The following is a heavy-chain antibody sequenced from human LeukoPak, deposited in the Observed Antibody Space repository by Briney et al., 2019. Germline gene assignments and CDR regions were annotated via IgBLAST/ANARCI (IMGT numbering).Heavy chain of an antibody. CDR2: INPSGGTT. Sequence: GASVKVSCKASGYTFTSYYMHWVRQAPGQGLEWMGIINPSGGTTSYAQKFQGRVTMTRDTSTSTVYMELSSLRSEDTAVYYCARTTSDGTGFDYWGQGTLVTVSS. CDR3: ARTTSDGTGFDY. J-gene: IGHJ4*02. V-gene: IGHV1-46*01. CDR1: GYTFTSYY. D-gene: IGHD3/OR15-3a*01.